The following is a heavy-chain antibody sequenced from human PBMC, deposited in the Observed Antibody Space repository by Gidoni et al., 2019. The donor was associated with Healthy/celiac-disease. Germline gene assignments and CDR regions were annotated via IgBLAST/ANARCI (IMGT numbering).Heavy chain of an antibody. CDR2: INHSGTT. CDR3: ARSGGYSSSWPFDY. J-gene: IGHJ4*02. V-gene: IGHV4-34*01. CDR1: GGSFSGYY. D-gene: IGHD6-13*01. Sequence: QVQLQQWGAGLLKPSETLSLTCAVYGGSFSGYYWSWIRPHPGKGMAWIGEINHSGTTKYNPSLKSRVTISVDTSKNQCSLKLSSVTAADTAVYYCARSGGYSSSWPFDYWGQGTLVTVSA.